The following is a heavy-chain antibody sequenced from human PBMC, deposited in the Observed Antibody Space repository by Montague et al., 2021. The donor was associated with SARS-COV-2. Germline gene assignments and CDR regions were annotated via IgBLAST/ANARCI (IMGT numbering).Heavy chain of an antibody. D-gene: IGHD2-2*01. Sequence: SLRLSCAASGFNFGVYEMNWVRQTPGKGLEWVPYINGGSSVTYYADSVMGRFTISRDNAESSLYLQMNSLRAEDTAVYYCAPAVPVADDSWGQGTLVTVSS. V-gene: IGHV3-48*03. CDR2: INGGSSVT. J-gene: IGHJ5*02. CDR3: APAVPVADDS. CDR1: GFNFGVYE.